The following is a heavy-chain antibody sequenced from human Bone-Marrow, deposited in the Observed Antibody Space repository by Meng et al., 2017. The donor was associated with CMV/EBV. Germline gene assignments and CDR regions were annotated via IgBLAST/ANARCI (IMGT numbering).Heavy chain of an antibody. Sequence: SETLSLTCTVSGGSISSGDYYWSWIRQPPGKGLEWIGEINHSGSTNYNPSLKSRVTISVDTSKNQFSLKLSSVTAADTAVYYCARGRIVVDLWGRGTLVTVSS. D-gene: IGHD2-21*01. CDR2: INHSGST. CDR1: GGSISSGDYY. CDR3: ARGRIVVDL. J-gene: IGHJ2*01. V-gene: IGHV4-39*07.